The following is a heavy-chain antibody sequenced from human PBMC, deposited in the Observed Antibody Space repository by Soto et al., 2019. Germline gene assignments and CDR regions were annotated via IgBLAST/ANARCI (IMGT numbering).Heavy chain of an antibody. CDR2: IYHSGST. J-gene: IGHJ4*02. Sequence: TLSLTCAVSGGSISSSNWWSWVRQPPGKGLEWIGEIYHSGSTNYNPSLKSRVTISVDKSKNQFSLKLSSVTAADTAVYYCASLGTTVTMFDYWGQGTLVTVSS. V-gene: IGHV4-4*02. CDR1: GGSISSSNW. D-gene: IGHD4-4*01. CDR3: ASLGTTVTMFDY.